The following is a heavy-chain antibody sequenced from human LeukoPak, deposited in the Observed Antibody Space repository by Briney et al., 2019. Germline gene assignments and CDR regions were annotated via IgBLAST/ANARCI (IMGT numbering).Heavy chain of an antibody. V-gene: IGHV4-59*08. D-gene: IGHD6-19*01. CDR1: GGSIGSDY. J-gene: IGHJ4*02. CDR3: AKYGNSGWVIDN. Sequence: SETLSLTCTVSGGSIGSDYWTWIRQPPGKGLEYIGYIYYTGDTNYNPSLKSRVTISVDTSKNQFSLKLSSVTAADTAVYFCAKYGNSGWVIDNWGQGTPVTVSS. CDR2: IYYTGDT.